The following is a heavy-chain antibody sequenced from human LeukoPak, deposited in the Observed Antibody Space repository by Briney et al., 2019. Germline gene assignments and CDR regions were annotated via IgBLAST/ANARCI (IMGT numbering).Heavy chain of an antibody. CDR2: INPNSGGT. CDR1: GYTFTVYY. J-gene: IGHJ5*02. V-gene: IGHV1-2*02. D-gene: IGHD1-20*01. Sequence: ASVKVSCKASGYTFTVYYMHWVRPAPGQGLEWMGWINPNSGGTNYAQKFQGRVTMTRDTSISTAYMELSRLRSDDTAVYYCAGANWNDPNWFDPWGQGTLVTVSS. CDR3: AGANWNDPNWFDP.